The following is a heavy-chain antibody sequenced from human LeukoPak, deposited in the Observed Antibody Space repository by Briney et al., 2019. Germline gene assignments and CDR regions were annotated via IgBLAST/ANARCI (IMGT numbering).Heavy chain of an antibody. Sequence: PSETLSLTCTVSGGSISSYYWSWIRQPPGKGLEWIGYIYYSGSTNYNPSLKSRVTISVDTSKNQFSLKLSSVTAADTAVYYCASEDYYGSGSYYWWRQGTLVTVSS. J-gene: IGHJ4*02. V-gene: IGHV4-59*01. CDR3: ASEDYYGSGSYYW. D-gene: IGHD3-10*01. CDR1: GGSISSYY. CDR2: IYYSGST.